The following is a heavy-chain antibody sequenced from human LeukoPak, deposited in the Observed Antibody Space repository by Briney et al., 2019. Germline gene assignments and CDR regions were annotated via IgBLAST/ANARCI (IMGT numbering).Heavy chain of an antibody. CDR1: GFTFSSYS. CDR2: ISSSSSYI. Sequence: GGSLRLSCAASGFTFSSYSMNWVRQAPGKGLEWVSSISSSSSYIYYADSVKVRFTISRDNAKNSLSLQMNSLRAEDTAVYYCARDSIAAAGGDAFDIWGQGTMVTVSS. V-gene: IGHV3-21*01. D-gene: IGHD6-13*01. J-gene: IGHJ3*02. CDR3: ARDSIAAAGGDAFDI.